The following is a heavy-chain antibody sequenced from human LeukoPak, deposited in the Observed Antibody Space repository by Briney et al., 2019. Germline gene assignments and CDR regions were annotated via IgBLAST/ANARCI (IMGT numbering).Heavy chain of an antibody. CDR2: INHSGST. CDR3: AREGRYRYGYNEYHLYMDI. D-gene: IGHD5-18*01. V-gene: IGHV4-34*01. CDR1: GGSISGYY. Sequence: SETLSLTCTVSGGSISGYYWSWIRQPPGKGLEWIGEINHSGSTNYNPSLKSRVTISLDMSKNQFSLKLTSVTAAETAVYYCAREGRYRYGYNEYHLYMDIWGKGTTVTVSS. J-gene: IGHJ6*03.